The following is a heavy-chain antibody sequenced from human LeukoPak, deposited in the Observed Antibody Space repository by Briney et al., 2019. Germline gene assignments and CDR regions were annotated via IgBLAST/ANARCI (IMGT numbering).Heavy chain of an antibody. V-gene: IGHV5-51*01. CDR2: MYPGDSDT. CDR1: GYTFTNYW. D-gene: IGHD4-17*01. Sequence: GESLKISCKGSGYTFTNYWIGWVRQMPGKGLEWMGIMYPGDSDTRYSPSFQGQVTISADKSISTAYLQWSSLKASNTAMYYCARGDYGDFRVFYTLFDYWGQGTLVTVSS. CDR3: ARGDYGDFRVFYTLFDY. J-gene: IGHJ4*02.